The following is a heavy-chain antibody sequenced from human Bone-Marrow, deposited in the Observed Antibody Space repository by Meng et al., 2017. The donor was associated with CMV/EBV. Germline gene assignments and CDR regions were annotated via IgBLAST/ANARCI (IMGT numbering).Heavy chain of an antibody. CDR1: GGTFSSYA. CDR2: IIPILGIA. CDR3: ARGGGGYQLLLYNDYYGMVV. D-gene: IGHD2-2*01. V-gene: IGHV1-69*10. Sequence: SVKVSCKASGGTFSSYAISWVRQAPGQGLEWMGGIIPILGIANYAQKFQGRVTITADKSTSTAYMELSSLRSEDTAVYYCARGGGGYQLLLYNDYYGMVVWGQGTTVTVSS. J-gene: IGHJ6*02.